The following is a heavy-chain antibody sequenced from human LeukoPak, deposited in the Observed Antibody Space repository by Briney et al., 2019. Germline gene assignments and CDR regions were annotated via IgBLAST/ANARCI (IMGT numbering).Heavy chain of an antibody. V-gene: IGHV4-61*02. D-gene: IGHD4-11*01. CDR2: SYTSGST. J-gene: IGHJ6*03. CDR3: AREMTTVSLVYYCYYMDV. Sequence: SETLSLTCTVSGGSISSGSYYWSWIRQPAGKGLEWIGRSYTSGSTNYNPSLKSRVTISVDTSKNQFSLKLSSVTAADTAVYYCAREMTTVSLVYYCYYMDVWGKGTTVTVSS. CDR1: GGSISSGSYY.